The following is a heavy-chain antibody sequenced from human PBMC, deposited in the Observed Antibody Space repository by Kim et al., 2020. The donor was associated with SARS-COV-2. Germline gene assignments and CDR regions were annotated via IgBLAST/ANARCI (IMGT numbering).Heavy chain of an antibody. D-gene: IGHD5-18*01. V-gene: IGHV4-39*01. J-gene: IGHJ4*02. CDR3: AGGPDTAKTGY. Sequence: TYDNPSLKSRVTISVDASKNQFSLRLSSLTAAYTAVYYCAGGPDTAKTGYWGQGTLVTVSS. CDR2: T.